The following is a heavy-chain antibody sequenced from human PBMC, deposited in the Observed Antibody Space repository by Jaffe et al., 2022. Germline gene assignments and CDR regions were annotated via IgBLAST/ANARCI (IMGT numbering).Heavy chain of an antibody. V-gene: IGHV3-30*02. CDR3: AKDATGYYFDN. CDR2: IQYDGNNK. CDR1: GFIFSSYG. Sequence: QVQLVESGGGVVQAGGSLRLSCAASGFIFSSYGMHWVRQAPGKGLEWVAFIQYDGNNKYYADSVKGRFTISRDNSKNMYLQMNSLRAEDTAVYYCAKDATGYYFDNWGQGTLVTVSS. J-gene: IGHJ4*02.